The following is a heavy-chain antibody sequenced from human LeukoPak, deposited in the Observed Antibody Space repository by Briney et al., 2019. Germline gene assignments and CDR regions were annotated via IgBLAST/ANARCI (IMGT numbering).Heavy chain of an antibody. Sequence: GGSPRLSCSASGFTFSSYAMHWVRQAPGKGLEYVSAISSNGGSTYYADSVKGRFTISRDNSKNTLYLQMSSLRAEDTAVYYCVKGRYCSGGSCYEGYFQHWGQGTLVTVSS. CDR3: VKGRYCSGGSCYEGYFQH. J-gene: IGHJ1*01. V-gene: IGHV3-64D*09. CDR2: ISSNGGST. CDR1: GFTFSSYA. D-gene: IGHD2-15*01.